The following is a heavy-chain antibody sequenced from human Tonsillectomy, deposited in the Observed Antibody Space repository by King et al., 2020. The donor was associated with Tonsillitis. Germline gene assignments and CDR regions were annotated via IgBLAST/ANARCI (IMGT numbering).Heavy chain of an antibody. CDR1: GFTFDDYT. J-gene: IGHJ4*02. CDR3: AKASWDSSGYPPDLDY. CDR2: ISWDGGST. Sequence: VQLVESGGVVVQPGGSLRLSCAASGFTFDDYTMHWVRQAPGEGLEWVSLISWDGGSTYYADSVKGRFTISRDNSKNSLYLQMNSLRTEDTALYYCAKASWDSSGYPPDLDYWGQGTLVTVSS. V-gene: IGHV3-43*01. D-gene: IGHD3-22*01.